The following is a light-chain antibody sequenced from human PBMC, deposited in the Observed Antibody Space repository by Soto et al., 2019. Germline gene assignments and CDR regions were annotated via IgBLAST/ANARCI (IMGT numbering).Light chain of an antibody. CDR2: AAS. V-gene: IGKV1-9*01. Sequence: IQLTQSPSSLSASVGDRVTITCRASQDIAIYLAWYQQKPGKAPKRLIYAASSLQSGVPSRFSGSGSGTEFTLTISSLQPEDVATYYCLQHNSYSITFGQGTRLEIK. J-gene: IGKJ5*01. CDR1: QDIAIY. CDR3: LQHNSYSIT.